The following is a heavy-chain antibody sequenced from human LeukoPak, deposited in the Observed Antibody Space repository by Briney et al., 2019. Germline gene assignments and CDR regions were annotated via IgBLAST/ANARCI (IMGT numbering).Heavy chain of an antibody. CDR1: GGSISRYY. J-gene: IGHJ4*02. CDR2: IYYSGST. Sequence: PSETLSLTCTVSGGSISRYYWSWIRQPPGKGLEWLGYIYYSGSTNYNPSLKSRVTISVDTSKNQFSLKLSSVTAAGTAVYYCARDAPSGWYLYFDYWGQGTLVTVSS. CDR3: ARDAPSGWYLYFDY. D-gene: IGHD6-19*01. V-gene: IGHV4-59*01.